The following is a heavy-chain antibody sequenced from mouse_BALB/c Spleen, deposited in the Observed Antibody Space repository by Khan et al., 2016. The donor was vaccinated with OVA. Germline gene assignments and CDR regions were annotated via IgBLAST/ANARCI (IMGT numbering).Heavy chain of an antibody. CDR3: ARERIYYDYYFDY. V-gene: IGHV3-6*02. CDR1: GYSITSGYY. J-gene: IGHJ2*01. CDR2: ISYDGSN. Sequence: VQLKQSGPGLVKPSQSLSLTCSVTGYSITSGYYWNWIRQFPGNKLEWMGYISYDGSNNYNPSLKNRISITRDTSKNQFFLKLNSVTTEDTATYYCARERIYYDYYFDYWGQGTTLTVSS. D-gene: IGHD2-4*01.